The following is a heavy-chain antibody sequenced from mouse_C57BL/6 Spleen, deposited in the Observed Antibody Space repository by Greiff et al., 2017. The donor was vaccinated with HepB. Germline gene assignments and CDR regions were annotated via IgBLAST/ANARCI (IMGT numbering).Heavy chain of an antibody. J-gene: IGHJ1*03. Sequence: EVKVVESGGGLVQSGRSLRLSCATSGFTFSDFYMEWVRQAPGKGLEWIAASRNKANDYTTEYSASVKGRFIVSRDTSQSILYLQMNALRAEDTAIYYCARDAYDYGSSYVYFDVWGTGTTVTVSS. CDR1: GFTFSDFY. D-gene: IGHD1-1*01. CDR3: ARDAYDYGSSYVYFDV. V-gene: IGHV7-1*01. CDR2: SRNKANDYTT.